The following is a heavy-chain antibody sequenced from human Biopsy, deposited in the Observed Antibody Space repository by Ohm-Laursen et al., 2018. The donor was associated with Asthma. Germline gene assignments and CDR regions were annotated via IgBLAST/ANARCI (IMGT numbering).Heavy chain of an antibody. V-gene: IGHV3-53*01. CDR2: IYSGGTS. CDR3: ARGDSSNWSHYYFDY. J-gene: IGHJ4*02. CDR1: GFAVSRDH. Sequence: SLRLSCSASGFAVSRDHMFWVRQAPGKGLEWVSVIYSGGTSHTADSVRGRFTISRDYSKSTLYLQMHSLRAEDTAVYYCARGDSSNWSHYYFDYWSQGTLVTVSS. D-gene: IGHD3-22*01.